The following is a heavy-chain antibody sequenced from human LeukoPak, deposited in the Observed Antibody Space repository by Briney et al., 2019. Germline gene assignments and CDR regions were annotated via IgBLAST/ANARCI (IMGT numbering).Heavy chain of an antibody. CDR3: TTEEVVPAYYYYYYMDV. CDR2: IKSKTDGGTT. CDR1: GFTFSSYS. J-gene: IGHJ6*03. D-gene: IGHD2-2*01. Sequence: GVLILSCAASGFTFSSYSMNWVRQAPGKGLEWVGRIKSKTDGGTTDYAAPVKGRFTISRDDSKNTLYLQMNSLKTEDTAVYYCTTEEVVPAYYYYYYMDVWGKGTTVTVSS. V-gene: IGHV3-15*01.